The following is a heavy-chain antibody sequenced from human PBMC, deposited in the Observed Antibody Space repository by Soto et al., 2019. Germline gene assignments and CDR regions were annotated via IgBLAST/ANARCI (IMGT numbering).Heavy chain of an antibody. CDR3: ARDLHGSGSYFY. CDR2: IYYSGST. CDR1: GGSISSGYYY. V-gene: IGHV4-30-4*01. J-gene: IGHJ4*02. D-gene: IGHD3-10*01. Sequence: PSETLSLTCAVSGGSISSGYYYWSWIRQPPGKGLEWIGYIYYSGSTYYNPSLKSRVTISVDTSKNQFSLKLSSVTAADTAVYYCARDLHGSGSYFYWGQGTLVTVSS.